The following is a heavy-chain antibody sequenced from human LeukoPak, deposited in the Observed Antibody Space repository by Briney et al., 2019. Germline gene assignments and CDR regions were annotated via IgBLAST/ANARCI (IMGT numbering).Heavy chain of an antibody. J-gene: IGHJ6*02. V-gene: IGHV3-23*01. D-gene: IGHD2/OR15-2a*01. CDR1: KFTLSIYS. CDR3: AKYVSAKGPPYALGV. Sequence: GGCLRLSCAASKFTLSIYSMQWVRQAPGKGLEWGSGISARGGNTWYADSVKGRFTTSRDKPKKTLYMQMNSLRAEATAVYYCAKYVSAKGPPYALGVWGQGTTVTVSS. CDR2: ISARGGNT.